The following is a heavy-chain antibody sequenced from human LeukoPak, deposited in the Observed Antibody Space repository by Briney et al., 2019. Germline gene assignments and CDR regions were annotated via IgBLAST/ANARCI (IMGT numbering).Heavy chain of an antibody. J-gene: IGHJ4*02. V-gene: IGHV1-18*04. Sequence: ASVKVSCKASGYTFTSYGISWVRQAPGQGLEWMGWISAYNGNTNYAQKLQGRVTMTTDTSTSTAYMELRSLRSDDTAVYYCARSRDRYGSGSLGGFFDYWGQGTLVTVSS. CDR3: ARSRDRYGSGSLGGFFDY. CDR2: ISAYNGNT. D-gene: IGHD3-10*01. CDR1: GYTFTSYG.